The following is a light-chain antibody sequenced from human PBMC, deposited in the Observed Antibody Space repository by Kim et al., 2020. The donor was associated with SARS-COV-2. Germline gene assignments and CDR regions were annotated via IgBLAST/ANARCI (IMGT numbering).Light chain of an antibody. CDR2: DIS. CDR1: RDVAIN. V-gene: IGKV3-15*01. J-gene: IGKJ4*01. CDR3: QQHNDWPLT. Sequence: VSPGERATLSCRASRDVAINLAWYQQKPGQAPRLLMYDISSRATGIPARFSGSGSGTEFTLTITSLQSEDSAVYFCQQHNDWPLTFGGGTKVDIK.